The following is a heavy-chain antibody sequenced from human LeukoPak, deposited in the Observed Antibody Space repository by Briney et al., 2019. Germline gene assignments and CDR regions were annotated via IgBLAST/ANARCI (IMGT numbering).Heavy chain of an antibody. J-gene: IGHJ5*02. D-gene: IGHD3-3*01. V-gene: IGHV3-30*18. CDR3: AKERYYDFWSGYYLYNWFDP. CDR1: GFTFSSYG. CDR2: ISYDGSNK. Sequence: PGGSLRLSCAASGFTFSSYGMHWVRQAPGKGLEWMAVISYDGSNKYYADSVKGRFTISRDNSKNTLYLQMNSLRAEDTAVYYCAKERYYDFWSGYYLYNWFDPWGQGTLVTVSS.